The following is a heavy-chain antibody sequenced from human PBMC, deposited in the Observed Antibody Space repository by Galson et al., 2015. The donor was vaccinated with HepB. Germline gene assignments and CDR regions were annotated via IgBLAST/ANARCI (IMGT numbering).Heavy chain of an antibody. Sequence: SLRLSCAGSGFTFSRTGMTWVRQAPGKGLECVSAISVSGSGKDYADSVRGRFTIPSDNSKNMLYLQMNGLRAEDTAVYYCAKGTTSIDYWGQGTLVTVSS. D-gene: IGHD1-1*01. CDR3: AKGTTSIDY. J-gene: IGHJ4*02. CDR2: ISVSGSGK. V-gene: IGHV3-23*01. CDR1: GFTFSRTG.